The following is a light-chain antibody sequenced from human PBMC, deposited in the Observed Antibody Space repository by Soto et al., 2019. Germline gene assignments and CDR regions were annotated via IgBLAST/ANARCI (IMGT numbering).Light chain of an antibody. CDR3: LEYSSYLIYT. J-gene: IGKJ2*01. Sequence: DIQMTQSPSTLSASVEDRVTITCRASQSVRTWLAWYQQKPGKAPKLLIYKASSLQSGVPSRFSGSGSGTDFTLTISRLQPDDFATYYCLEYSSYLIYTFGQGTKVEIK. CDR2: KAS. CDR1: QSVRTW. V-gene: IGKV1-5*03.